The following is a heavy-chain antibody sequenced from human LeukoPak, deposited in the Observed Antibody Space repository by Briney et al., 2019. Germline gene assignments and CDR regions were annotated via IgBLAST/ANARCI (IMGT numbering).Heavy chain of an antibody. CDR3: AKRGPIYTSSPGNYFDY. V-gene: IGHV3-23*01. D-gene: IGHD6-6*01. J-gene: IGHJ4*02. CDR1: GFTFSSRG. CDR2: ISGSDGGT. Sequence: GGSLRLSCAASGFTFSSRGMTWVRQAPGKGLEWVSSISGSDGGTYYADSVKGRFTISRDNSKNTLYLQMNSLRAEDTAIYYCAKRGPIYTSSPGNYFDYWGQGTLVTVSS.